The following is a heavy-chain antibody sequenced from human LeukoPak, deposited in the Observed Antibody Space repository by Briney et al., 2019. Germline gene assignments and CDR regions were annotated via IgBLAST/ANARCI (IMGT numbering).Heavy chain of an antibody. CDR2: ISSSSSTI. V-gene: IGHV3-48*01. CDR3: ARDSSITIFGVVLNWFDP. J-gene: IGHJ5*02. D-gene: IGHD3-3*01. CDR1: GFTFSSYS. Sequence: GGSLRLSCAASGFTFSSYSMNWVRQAPGKGLEWVSYISSSSSTIYYAGSVKGRFTISRDSAKNSLYLQMNSLRAEDTAVYYCARDSSITIFGVVLNWFDPWGQGTLVTVSS.